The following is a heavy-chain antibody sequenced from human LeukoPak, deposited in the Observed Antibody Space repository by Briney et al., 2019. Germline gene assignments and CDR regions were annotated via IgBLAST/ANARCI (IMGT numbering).Heavy chain of an antibody. CDR2: ISYSGTT. CDR1: GGSISSRPYY. D-gene: IGHD4-17*01. J-gene: IGHJ4*02. Sequence: SETLSLTCTVSGGSISSRPYYWGWVRQPPGKGLEWIGTISYSGTTYYSPSLKSRVTISVDTSKNQFSLKLSSVTAADTAVYYCARLESVSLYGDYVPGSIDYWGQGTLVTVSS. CDR3: ARLESVSLYGDYVPGSIDY. V-gene: IGHV4-39*01.